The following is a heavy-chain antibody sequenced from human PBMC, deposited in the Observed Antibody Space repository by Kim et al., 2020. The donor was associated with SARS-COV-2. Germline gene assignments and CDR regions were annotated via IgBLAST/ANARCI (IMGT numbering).Heavy chain of an antibody. Sequence: GGSLRLSCAASGFTFSTYWMHWVRQAPGKGLVWVSHINSDGSTTNYADSVKGRFTISRDNAKNTLYLQMNSLRAEDTAVYYCAIIAAALGGDYWGQGTL. D-gene: IGHD6-13*01. J-gene: IGHJ4*02. CDR2: INSDGSTT. CDR1: GFTFSTYW. V-gene: IGHV3-74*01. CDR3: AIIAAALGGDY.